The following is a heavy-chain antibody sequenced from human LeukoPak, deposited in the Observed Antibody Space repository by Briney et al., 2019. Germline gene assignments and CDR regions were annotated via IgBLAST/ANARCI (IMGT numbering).Heavy chain of an antibody. CDR1: GGSISSGGYY. J-gene: IGHJ3*02. Sequence: ASETLSLTCTVSGGSISSGGYYWSWIRQHPGKGLEWIGYIYYSGSTYYNPSLKSRVTISVDTSKNQFSPKLSSVTAADTAVYYCASFRVPVGAFDIWAKGQWSPSLQ. CDR2: IYYSGST. CDR3: ASFRVPVGAFDI. V-gene: IGHV4-31*03. D-gene: IGHD1-26*01.